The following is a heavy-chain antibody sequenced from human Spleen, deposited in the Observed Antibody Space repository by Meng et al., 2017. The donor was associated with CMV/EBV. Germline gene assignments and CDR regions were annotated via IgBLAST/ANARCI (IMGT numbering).Heavy chain of an antibody. CDR2: IIPILGIA. CDR3: ARAPNRSYCSSTSCYPPYYYYGMDV. Sequence: SVKVSCKASGGTFSSYTISWVRQAPGQGLEWMGRIIPILGIANYAQKFQGRVTITTDESTSTAYMELSSLRSEDTAVYYCARAPNRSYCSSTSCYPPYYYYGMDVWGQGTTVTVSS. V-gene: IGHV1-69*02. D-gene: IGHD2-2*01. CDR1: GGTFSSYT. J-gene: IGHJ6*02.